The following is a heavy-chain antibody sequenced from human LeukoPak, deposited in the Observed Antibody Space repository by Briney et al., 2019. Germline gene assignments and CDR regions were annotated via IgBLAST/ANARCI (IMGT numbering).Heavy chain of an antibody. Sequence: PSETLSLTFAVYGGSFSGYYWSWIRQPPGKGLEWIGYIYYSGSTNYNPSLKSRVTISVDTSKNQFSLKLSSVTAADTAVYYCARPGGDYGYWYFDLWGRGTLVTVSS. CDR1: GGSFSGYY. CDR2: IYYSGST. CDR3: ARPGGDYGYWYFDL. D-gene: IGHD4-17*01. J-gene: IGHJ2*01. V-gene: IGHV4-59*08.